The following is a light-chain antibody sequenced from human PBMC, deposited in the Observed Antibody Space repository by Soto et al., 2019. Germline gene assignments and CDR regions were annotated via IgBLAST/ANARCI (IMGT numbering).Light chain of an antibody. J-gene: IGLJ1*01. V-gene: IGLV1-44*01. CDR2: SNN. Sequence: QSVLTQPSSTSGTPGQRVTISCPGSSSNIGSNTVNWYQLLPGTAPKLLIYSNNQRPSGVPERFSGSKSGTSASLAVSGLQSEDEADYYCAAWDDSLNGYVFGTGTKVTVL. CDR3: AAWDDSLNGYV. CDR1: SSNIGSNT.